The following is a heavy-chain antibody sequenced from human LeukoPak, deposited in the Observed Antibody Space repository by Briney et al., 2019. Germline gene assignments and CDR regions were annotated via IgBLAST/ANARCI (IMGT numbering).Heavy chain of an antibody. J-gene: IGHJ4*02. CDR3: AREAAGSTTVEFDY. D-gene: IGHD4-17*01. Sequence: GGSPRLSCAASGFTFSSYEMNWVRQAPGKGLEWVSYISTSGSTIYYADSVKGRFTISRDNAKNSLYLQMNSLTAEDTAVYYCAREAAGSTTVEFDYWGQGTLVTVSS. CDR2: ISTSGSTI. V-gene: IGHV3-48*03. CDR1: GFTFSSYE.